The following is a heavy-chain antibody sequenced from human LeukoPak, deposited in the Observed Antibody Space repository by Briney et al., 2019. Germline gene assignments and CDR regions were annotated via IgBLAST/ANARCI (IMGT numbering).Heavy chain of an antibody. D-gene: IGHD5-18*01. CDR2: ISVSGGST. Sequence: GASLRLSRAVSGLTFSSYAMSSVRPAPGKGLEWGSAISVSGGSTYYPASVKGRFPISRDNSKTTLYLQMNSLRAEDTAVYYCAKDYMRIQLYVDYGGQGTLLTVSS. CDR1: GLTFSSYA. V-gene: IGHV3-23*01. J-gene: IGHJ4*02. CDR3: AKDYMRIQLYVDY.